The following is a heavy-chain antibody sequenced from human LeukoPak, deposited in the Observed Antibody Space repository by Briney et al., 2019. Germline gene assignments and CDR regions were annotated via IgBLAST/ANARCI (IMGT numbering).Heavy chain of an antibody. CDR1: GGSPSGYY. Sequence: PSETLSLTCTVSGGSPSGYYWSWIRQPPGKGLECIGYMFYTGGTNYHPSLTSRVTISVATSKHQFSPKLSSETGADAAVYYCERVRGCYPIGYWGQGTLVTVSS. D-gene: IGHD2-15*01. V-gene: IGHV4-59*01. CDR2: MFYTGGT. J-gene: IGHJ4*02. CDR3: ERVRGCYPIGY.